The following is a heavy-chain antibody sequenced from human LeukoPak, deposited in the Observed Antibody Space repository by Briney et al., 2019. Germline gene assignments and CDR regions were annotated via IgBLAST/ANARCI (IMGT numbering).Heavy chain of an antibody. J-gene: IGHJ4*02. CDR1: GFTFSSYA. CDR3: AEDRGYSSGWYPFDY. CDR2: ISGSGGST. Sequence: PGGSLRLSCAASGFTFSSYAMSWVRQAPGKGLEWVSAISGSGGSTYYADSVKGRLTISRDNSKNTLYLQMNSLRAEDTAVYYCAEDRGYSSGWYPFDYWGQGTLVTVSS. D-gene: IGHD6-19*01. V-gene: IGHV3-23*01.